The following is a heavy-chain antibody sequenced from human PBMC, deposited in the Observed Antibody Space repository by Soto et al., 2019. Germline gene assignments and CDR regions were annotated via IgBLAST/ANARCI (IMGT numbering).Heavy chain of an antibody. CDR1: GFTFSNAW. CDR3: TTDLAGDYFGY. CDR2: IKSKTDGGTT. Sequence: GGSLRLSCAASGFTFSNAWMSWVRQAPGKGLEWVGRIKSKTDGGTTDYAAPVKGRFTISRDDSKNTLYLQMNSLRTEDTAVYYCTTDLAGDYFGYWGQGTLVTVSS. D-gene: IGHD4-17*01. J-gene: IGHJ4*02. V-gene: IGHV3-15*01.